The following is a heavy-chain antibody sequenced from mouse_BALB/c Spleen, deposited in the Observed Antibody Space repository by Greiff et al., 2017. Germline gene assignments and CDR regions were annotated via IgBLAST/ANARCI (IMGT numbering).Heavy chain of an antibody. CDR1: GYTFTDYE. Sequence: QVHVKQSGAELVRPGASVTLSCKASGYTFTDYEMHWVKQTPVHGLEWIGAIDPETGGTAYNQKFKGKATLTADKSSSTAYMELRSLTSEDSAVYYCTRAGGFAYWGQGTLVTVSA. CDR3: TRAGGFAY. D-gene: IGHD4-1*01. V-gene: IGHV1-15*01. CDR2: IDPETGGT. J-gene: IGHJ3*01.